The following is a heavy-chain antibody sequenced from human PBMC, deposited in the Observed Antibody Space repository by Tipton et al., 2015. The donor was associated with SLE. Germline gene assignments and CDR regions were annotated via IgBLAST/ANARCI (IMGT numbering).Heavy chain of an antibody. CDR2: IKQEGSEK. D-gene: IGHD1-26*01. Sequence: SLRLSCAASGFTFSSYWMTWVRQAPGKGLEWVANIKQEGSEKYYEDSVKGRFTISRDNAKNSLYLQMYSLGVEDTAVYYCTTDPRMVGARNYFDYWGQGTLVTVSS. CDR3: TTDPRMVGARNYFDY. V-gene: IGHV3-7*03. J-gene: IGHJ4*02. CDR1: GFTFSSYW.